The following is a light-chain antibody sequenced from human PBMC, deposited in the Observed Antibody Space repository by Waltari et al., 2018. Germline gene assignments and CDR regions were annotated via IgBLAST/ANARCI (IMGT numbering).Light chain of an antibody. CDR3: CSFAGYGIYV. J-gene: IGLJ1*01. CDR2: EIS. Sequence: QSALTQPASVSGSPGQSITLSCTALKGHVVVLSLVSWYQHHPGRNPRLLIYEISQRPSGISNRFSGSKSGNTASLTISGLQPEDEADYFCCSFAGYGIYVFGSGTQVSVL. V-gene: IGLV2-23*02. CDR1: KGHVVVLSL.